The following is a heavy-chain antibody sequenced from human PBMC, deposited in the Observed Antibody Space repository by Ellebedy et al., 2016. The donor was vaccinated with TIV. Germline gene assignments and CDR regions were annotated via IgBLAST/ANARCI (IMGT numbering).Heavy chain of an antibody. CDR3: AKDVPHYGSLEEYLDY. CDR2: IRGSAGRT. CDR1: GFSFNSYA. J-gene: IGHJ4*02. Sequence: GESLKISXAASGFSFNSYAMSWVRQAPGKGLEWVSTIRGSAGRTYYAEFVKGRFTISRDKAKNTLYLQMNSLRAEDTAIYYCAKDVPHYGSLEEYLDYWGQGTLVTVSS. V-gene: IGHV3-23*01. D-gene: IGHD3-10*01.